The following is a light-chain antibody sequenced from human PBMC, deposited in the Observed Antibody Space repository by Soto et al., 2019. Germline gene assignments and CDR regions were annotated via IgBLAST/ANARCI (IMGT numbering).Light chain of an antibody. J-gene: IGKJ5*01. V-gene: IGKV4-1*01. Sequence: DLVMTQSPDSLSVSLGERATINCKSSQSILYRSNNKNYLAWYQQKPRQPPKLLIYWSSTRESGVPDRFSGTKSGTDFTLTIRRLEPEDAAVYYCQQYGSSPITFGQGTRLEIK. CDR2: WSS. CDR3: QQYGSSPIT. CDR1: QSILYRSNNKNY.